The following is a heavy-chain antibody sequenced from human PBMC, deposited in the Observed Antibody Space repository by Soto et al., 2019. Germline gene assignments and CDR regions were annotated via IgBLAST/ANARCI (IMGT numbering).Heavy chain of an antibody. CDR1: GFTFSRYW. CDR3: VRDSHVFSATTGQYYYYMDV. V-gene: IGHV3-7*01. J-gene: IGHJ6*03. Sequence: EVQLVESGGGLVQPGGSLRLSCAASGFTFSRYWMSWVRRAPGKGLEWVANIKQDGSEIHYVDSVKGRFTISRDNAKNSLYLQMNSLRVEDTTVYYCVRDSHVFSATTGQYYYYMDVWGKGTTVTVSS. D-gene: IGHD2-15*01. CDR2: IKQDGSEI.